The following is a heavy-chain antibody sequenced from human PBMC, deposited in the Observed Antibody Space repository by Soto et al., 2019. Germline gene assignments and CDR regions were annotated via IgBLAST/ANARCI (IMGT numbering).Heavy chain of an antibody. V-gene: IGHV1-46*01. CDR1: GYTFTSYY. CDR2: INPSGGST. J-gene: IGHJ4*02. CDR3: ARLYGSGSYYGKDFDY. D-gene: IGHD3-10*01. Sequence: GASVKVSCKASGYTFTSYYMHWVRQAPGQGLEWMGIINPSGGSTSYAQKFQGRVTMTRDTSTSTVYMELSSLRSEDTAVYYCARLYGSGSYYGKDFDYWGQGTLVTVSS.